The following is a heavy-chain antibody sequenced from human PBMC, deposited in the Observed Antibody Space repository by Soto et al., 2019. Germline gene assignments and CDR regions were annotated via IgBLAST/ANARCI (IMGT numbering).Heavy chain of an antibody. Sequence: SVKVSCKASGGTFSSYAISWVRQAPGQGLEWMGGIIPIFGTANYAQKFQGRVTITADESTSTAYMELSSLRSEDTAVYYCARTWVVVATPFHHYYYGMDVWGQGTTVTVSS. CDR1: GGTFSSYA. CDR3: ARTWVVVATPFHHYYYGMDV. CDR2: IIPIFGTA. D-gene: IGHD2-15*01. V-gene: IGHV1-69*13. J-gene: IGHJ6*02.